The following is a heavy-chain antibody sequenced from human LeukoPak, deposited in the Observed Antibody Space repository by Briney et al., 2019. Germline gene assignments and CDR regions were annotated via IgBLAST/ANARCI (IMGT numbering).Heavy chain of an antibody. D-gene: IGHD3-22*01. V-gene: IGHV3-23*01. Sequence: GGPLRLSCAASGFTFSSYAMSWVRQAPGKGLEWVSAISGSGGSTYYADSVKGRFAISRDNSKNTLHLQMNSLRAEDTAVYYCAKTYYDSSGYDPWGQGTLVTVSS. CDR1: GFTFSSYA. CDR3: AKTYYDSSGYDP. J-gene: IGHJ5*02. CDR2: ISGSGGST.